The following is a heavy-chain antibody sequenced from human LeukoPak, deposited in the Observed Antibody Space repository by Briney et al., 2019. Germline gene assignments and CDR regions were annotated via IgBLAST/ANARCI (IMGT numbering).Heavy chain of an antibody. J-gene: IGHJ4*02. V-gene: IGHV3-7*01. CDR2: IKKDGSEK. CDR1: GFTFSSYW. CDR3: ARDGDMRYYDSSGYYYGY. Sequence: GGSLRLSCAASGFTFSSYWMSWVRQAPGRGLEGVANIKKDGSEKYYVDSVKGRFTISRDNAKNSLYLQMNSLRAEDTAVYYCARDGDMRYYDSSGYYYGYWGQGTLVTVSS. D-gene: IGHD3-22*01.